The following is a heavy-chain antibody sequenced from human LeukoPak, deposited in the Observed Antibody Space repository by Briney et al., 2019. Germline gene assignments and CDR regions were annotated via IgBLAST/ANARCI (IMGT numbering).Heavy chain of an antibody. CDR1: GGSISSHY. J-gene: IGHJ6*03. D-gene: IGHD1-1*01. CDR2: IYYSGST. V-gene: IGHV4-59*11. CDR3: ARARINWNDVHYYYYYYMDV. Sequence: SETLSLTCTVSGGSISSHYRSWIRQPPGKGLEWIGYIYYSGSTNYNPSLKSRVTISVDTSKNQFSLKLSSVTAADTAVYYCARARINWNDVHYYYYYYMDVWGKGTTVTVSS.